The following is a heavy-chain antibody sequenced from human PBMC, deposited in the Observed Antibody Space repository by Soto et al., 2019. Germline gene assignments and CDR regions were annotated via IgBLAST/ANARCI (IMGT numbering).Heavy chain of an antibody. Sequence: SETLSLTCTVSGGSISSYYWSWIRQPPGKGLEWIGYIYYSGSTNYNPSLKSRVTISVDTSKNQFSLKLSSVTAADTAVYYCARGGAVAATKYYYSGMDAWGQGTTVTVPS. CDR2: IYYSGST. J-gene: IGHJ6*02. D-gene: IGHD6-19*01. V-gene: IGHV4-59*01. CDR1: GGSISSYY. CDR3: ARGGAVAATKYYYSGMDA.